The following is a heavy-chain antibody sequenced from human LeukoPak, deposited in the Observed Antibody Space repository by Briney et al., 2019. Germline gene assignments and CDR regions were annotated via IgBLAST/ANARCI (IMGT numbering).Heavy chain of an antibody. CDR1: GFTLSAYT. V-gene: IGHV3-21*06. Sequence: GGSLRLSCIASGFTLSAYTMNWVRQAPGKGLEWVSTLTRGGDNDIHYAGSVKGRFTISRDNSKNSLYLQMNSLRADDTAVYYCVRDAYGAHFDYWGQGTLVTVSS. CDR3: VRDAYGAHFDY. CDR2: LTRGGDNDI. J-gene: IGHJ4*02. D-gene: IGHD2-21*01.